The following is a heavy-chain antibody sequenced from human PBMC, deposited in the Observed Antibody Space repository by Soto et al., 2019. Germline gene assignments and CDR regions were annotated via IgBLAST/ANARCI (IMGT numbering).Heavy chain of an antibody. Sequence: ASVKVSCKASGYSFTDYHIHWVRQAPGQGLEWLGRINPKSGGTSTAQKFQGWVTMTTDTSISTASMELTRLTSDDTAIYYCARFLGYDFWSGSPYYYGMDVWGQGTTVTVS. CDR3: ARFLGYDFWSGSPYYYGMDV. CDR2: INPKSGGT. CDR1: GYSFTDYH. J-gene: IGHJ6*02. V-gene: IGHV1-2*04. D-gene: IGHD3-3*01.